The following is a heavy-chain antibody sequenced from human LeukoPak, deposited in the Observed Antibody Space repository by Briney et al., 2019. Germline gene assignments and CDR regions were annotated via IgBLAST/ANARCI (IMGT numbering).Heavy chain of an antibody. CDR2: ISGYQGST. V-gene: IGHV1-18*01. CDR1: GYTFTNYG. CDR3: ATTYGSGSPFDY. D-gene: IGHD3-10*01. J-gene: IGHJ4*02. Sequence: ASVKVSCKASGYTFTNYGITWVRQAPGQGLEWMGWISGYQGSTKYAQNFQGRVTMTIDTSTSTAYMELSSLRSEDTAVYYCATTYGSGSPFDYWGQGTLVTVSS.